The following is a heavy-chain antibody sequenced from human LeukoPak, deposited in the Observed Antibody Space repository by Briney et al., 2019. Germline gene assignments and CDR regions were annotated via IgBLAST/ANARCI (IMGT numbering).Heavy chain of an antibody. J-gene: IGHJ4*02. CDR3: ARHYGP. CDR1: RYW. Sequence: RYWMHWVRQPPGKGLEWIGSIYYSGSTYYNPSLKSRVTISVDTSKNQFSLKLNSVTATDTAVYYCARHYGPWGQGTLVTVSS. V-gene: IGHV4-39*01. CDR2: IYYSGST. D-gene: IGHD3-10*01.